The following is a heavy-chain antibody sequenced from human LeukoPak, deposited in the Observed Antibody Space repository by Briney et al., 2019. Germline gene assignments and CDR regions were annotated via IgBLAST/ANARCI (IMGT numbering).Heavy chain of an antibody. D-gene: IGHD3-10*01. Sequence: GGSLRLSCAASGFTFSSYAMSWVRQAPGKGLEWVSGISGSGGTTYYADSVKGRFTISRDNSKNTLYLQMNSLRAEDTAVYYCARGITSGHDAFDIWGQGTMVTVSS. J-gene: IGHJ3*02. CDR1: GFTFSSYA. CDR2: ISGSGGTT. V-gene: IGHV3-23*01. CDR3: ARGITSGHDAFDI.